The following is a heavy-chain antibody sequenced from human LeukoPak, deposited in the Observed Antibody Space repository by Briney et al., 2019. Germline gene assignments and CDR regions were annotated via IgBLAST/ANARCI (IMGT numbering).Heavy chain of an antibody. CDR3: TSVPIVAGEAFDY. D-gene: IGHD5-12*01. J-gene: IGHJ4*02. CDR1: ALASSSNW. Sequence: PGGSLRPSCVPSALASSSNWMSWVRQAPGKGLEWVGRIKSKAAGGTTDYAAPVKGRFTISRDDSKDTLYLQMNSLKTEDTAVYYSTSVPIVAGEAFDYWGQGTLVTVSS. CDR2: IKSKAAGGTT. V-gene: IGHV3-15*01.